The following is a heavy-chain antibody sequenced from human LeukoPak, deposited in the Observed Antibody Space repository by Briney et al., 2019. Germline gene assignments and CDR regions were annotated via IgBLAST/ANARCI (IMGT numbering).Heavy chain of an antibody. Sequence: PGRSLRLSCAASGFTFDDYAMHWVRQAPGKGLEWVSLISWDGGSTYYADSVKGRFTISRDNSKNSLYLQMNSLRAEDTAVYYCARDYYGSGSYIYYYGMDVWGQGTLVTVSS. CDR3: ARDYYGSGSYIYYYGMDV. V-gene: IGHV3-43D*03. D-gene: IGHD3-10*01. CDR1: GFTFDDYA. J-gene: IGHJ6*02. CDR2: ISWDGGST.